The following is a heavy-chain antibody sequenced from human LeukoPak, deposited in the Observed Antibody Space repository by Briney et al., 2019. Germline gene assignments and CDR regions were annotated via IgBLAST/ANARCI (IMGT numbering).Heavy chain of an antibody. V-gene: IGHV4-59*12. D-gene: IGHD3-10*01. J-gene: IGHJ5*02. CDR3: ARDSGTTGEVKFDP. Sequence: SETLSLTCTVSGGSISSYYWSWIRQPPGKGLEWIGYIYYSGSTTYNPSLKSRVTMSVDTSKNQFSLKLSSVTAADTAVYYCARDSGTTGEVKFDPWGQGTLVTVSS. CDR1: GGSISSYY. CDR2: IYYSGST.